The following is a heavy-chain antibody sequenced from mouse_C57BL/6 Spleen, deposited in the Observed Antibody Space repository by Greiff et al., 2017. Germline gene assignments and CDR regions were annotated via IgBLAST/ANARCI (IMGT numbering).Heavy chain of an antibody. Sequence: DVKLVESGGGLVKPGGSLKLSCAASGFTFSDYGMHWVRQAPEKGLEWVAYISSGSSTIYYADTVKGRFTISRDNAKNTLFLQMTSLRSEDTAMYYCARRTTVASMDYWGQGTSVTVSS. J-gene: IGHJ4*01. CDR3: ARRTTVASMDY. CDR2: ISSGSSTI. CDR1: GFTFSDYG. D-gene: IGHD1-1*01. V-gene: IGHV5-17*01.